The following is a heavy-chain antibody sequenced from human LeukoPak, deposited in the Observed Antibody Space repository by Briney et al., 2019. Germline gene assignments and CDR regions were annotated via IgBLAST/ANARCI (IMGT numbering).Heavy chain of an antibody. J-gene: IGHJ4*02. D-gene: IGHD5-12*01. V-gene: IGHV1-2*02. CDR2: TNPNSGGT. CDR3: ARPPLRGYSGYDPFGY. Sequence: GASVKVSCKASGYTFTGYYMHWVRQAPGQGLEWMGWTNPNSGGTNYAQKFQGRVTMTRDTSISTAYMELSRLRSDDTAVYYCARPPLRGYSGYDPFGYWGQGTLVTVSS. CDR1: GYTFTGYY.